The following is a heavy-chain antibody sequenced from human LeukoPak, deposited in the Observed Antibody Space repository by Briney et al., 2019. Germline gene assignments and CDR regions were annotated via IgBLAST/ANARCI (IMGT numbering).Heavy chain of an antibody. D-gene: IGHD3-10*02. CDR3: AELGITMIGGV. V-gene: IGHV3-21*01. J-gene: IGHJ6*04. CDR2: ITSSGTYI. Sequence: GGSLRLSCAASGFTFRTYNMNWVRQAPGKAMEWVSSITSSGTYIFYADSVEGRFTISRDNAKNSLYLQMDSLGPEDTAVYYCAELGITMIGGVWGKGTTVTISS. CDR1: GFTFRTYN.